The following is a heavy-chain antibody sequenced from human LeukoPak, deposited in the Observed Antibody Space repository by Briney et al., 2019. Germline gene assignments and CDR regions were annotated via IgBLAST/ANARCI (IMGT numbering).Heavy chain of an antibody. CDR1: VFTFSSYA. V-gene: IGHV3-23*01. CDR3: AKPVGAASGY. D-gene: IGHD1-26*01. Sequence: PGGSLRLSYATWVFTFSSYAMSWVRQAPGKGLEWVSAISGSGGSTYYADSVKGRFTISRDNSKNTLYLQMNSLRAEDTAVYYCAKPVGAASGYWGQGTLVTVCS. CDR2: ISGSGGST. J-gene: IGHJ4*02.